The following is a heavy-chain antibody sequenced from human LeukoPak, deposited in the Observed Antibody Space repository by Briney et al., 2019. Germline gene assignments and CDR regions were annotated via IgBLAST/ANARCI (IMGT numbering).Heavy chain of an antibody. CDR3: ARCSSSRVSMYYFDY. CDR1: GGTFSSYA. D-gene: IGHD6-6*01. CDR2: IIPIFGTA. Sequence: GASVKVSCKASGGTFSSYAISWVRQAPGQGLEWMGGIIPIFGTANYAQKFQGRVTITADESTSTAYMELSSLRSEDTAVYYCARCSSSRVSMYYFDYWGQGTLVTVSS. V-gene: IGHV1-69*13. J-gene: IGHJ4*02.